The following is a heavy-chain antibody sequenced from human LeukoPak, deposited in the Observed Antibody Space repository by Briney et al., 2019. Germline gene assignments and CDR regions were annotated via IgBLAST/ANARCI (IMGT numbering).Heavy chain of an antibody. D-gene: IGHD6-19*01. V-gene: IGHV3-23*01. J-gene: IGHJ5*01. CDR2: ISGSGGYT. CDR3: AKDRQWLVRWWDS. CDR1: GFTFSDYA. Sequence: GGSLRLSCAASGFTFSDYAMSWVRQAPGKGLEWVSGISGSGGYTYYAVSVQGRFTISRDSSENTLYLHMNSLRAEDTAVYYCAKDRQWLVRWWDSWGQGTLVSVSS.